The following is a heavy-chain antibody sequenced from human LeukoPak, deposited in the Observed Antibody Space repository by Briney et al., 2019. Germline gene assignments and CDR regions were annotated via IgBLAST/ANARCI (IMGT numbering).Heavy chain of an antibody. V-gene: IGHV3-7*01. J-gene: IGHJ6*03. CDR1: GLTFSNYW. CDR3: ARVRREMKRSLGRTTEYSYYYYMDV. D-gene: IGHD1/OR15-1a*01. CDR2: IKHDGSEK. Sequence: GGSLRLSCAASGLTFSNYWMSWVRQGPGKGLEWVANIKHDGSEKYYIDSVKGRFTISRDNAKNSVYLQMNRLRAEDTAVYYCARVRREMKRSLGRTTEYSYYYYMDVWGKGATVTVSS.